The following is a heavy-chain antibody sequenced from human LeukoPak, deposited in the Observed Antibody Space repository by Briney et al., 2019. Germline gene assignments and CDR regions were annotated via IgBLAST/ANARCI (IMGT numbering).Heavy chain of an antibody. V-gene: IGHV3-15*01. CDR2: IKSKTDGGTT. D-gene: IGHD3-16*02. CDR1: GFTFSNAW. CDR3: TTDPARRTTYSDYVWGSYRYRPLDY. Sequence: GGSLRLSCAASGFTFSNAWMSWVRQAPGKGLEWVGRIKSKTDGGTTDYAAPVKGRFTISRDDSKNTLYLQMNSLKTEDTAVYYCTTDPARRTTYSDYVWGSYRYRPLDYWGQGTLVTVSS. J-gene: IGHJ4*02.